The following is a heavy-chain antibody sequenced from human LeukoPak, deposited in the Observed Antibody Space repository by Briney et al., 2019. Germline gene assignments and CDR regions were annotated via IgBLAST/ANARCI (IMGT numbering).Heavy chain of an antibody. V-gene: IGHV5-51*01. D-gene: IGHD5-18*01. CDR3: ARRGYSYGSYWYFDL. CDR1: GYSFTSYW. J-gene: IGHJ2*01. Sequence: GESLKISCKGSGYSFTSYWIGWVRQMPGKGLEWMGVIYPGDSDTRYSPSFQGQVTISADKSISTAYLQWSSLKASDTAMYYCARRGYSYGSYWYFDLWGRGTLVTVSS. CDR2: IYPGDSDT.